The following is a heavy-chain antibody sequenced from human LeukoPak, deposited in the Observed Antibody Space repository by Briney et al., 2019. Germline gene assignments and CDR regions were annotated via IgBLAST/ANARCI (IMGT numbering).Heavy chain of an antibody. D-gene: IGHD3-9*01. V-gene: IGHV3-23*01. CDR2: ISASGGNT. CDR1: GFTLSSYS. J-gene: IGHJ4*02. CDR3: AKSSHLLRYFDWSPEL. Sequence: GGSLRLSCAASGFTLSSYSMSWVRHAPGKGLEWVSGISASGGNTYYADSVKGRFTISRDNSKNTLFLQMNSLRAEDTAVYYCAKSSHLLRYFDWSPELWGQGTLVTVSS.